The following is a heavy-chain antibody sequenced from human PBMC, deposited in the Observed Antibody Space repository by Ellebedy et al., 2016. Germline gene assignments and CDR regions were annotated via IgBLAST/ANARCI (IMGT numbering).Heavy chain of an antibody. D-gene: IGHD3-22*01. CDR1: GFTFSSSG. CDR3: ARDSNTDYYGSSGYPGYFDL. J-gene: IGHJ2*01. CDR2: ISYDGGNK. Sequence: GESLKISXAASGFTFSSSGMHWVRQAPGKGLEWVAVISYDGGNKYYADSVKGRVTISRDNSNNTLYVQMNSLRAEDTAVYYCARDSNTDYYGSSGYPGYFDLWGRGTLVTVSS. V-gene: IGHV3-30-3*01.